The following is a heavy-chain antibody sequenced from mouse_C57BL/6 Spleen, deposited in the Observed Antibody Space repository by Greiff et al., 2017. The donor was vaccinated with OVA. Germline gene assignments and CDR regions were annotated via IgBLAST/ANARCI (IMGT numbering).Heavy chain of an antibody. CDR2: ISRGSSTI. CDR3: ARRTAQSRGNNAMDY. CDR1: GFTFSDYG. D-gene: IGHD3-2*02. J-gene: IGHJ4*01. Sequence: EVQLVESGGGLVKPGGSLKLSCAASGFTFSDYGMHWVSQAPGKGLEWVAYISRGSSTIYYADKVKGRVTITGDNAKNTLFLQMTSLRSEDTAMYYCARRTAQSRGNNAMDYWGQGTSVTVSS. V-gene: IGHV5-17*01.